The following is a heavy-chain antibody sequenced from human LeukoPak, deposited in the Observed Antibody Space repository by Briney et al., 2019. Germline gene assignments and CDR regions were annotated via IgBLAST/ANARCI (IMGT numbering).Heavy chain of an antibody. D-gene: IGHD3-9*01. CDR3: ARDFNVLRYFDWLSDAFDI. Sequence: SVKVSCKASGYTFTSYGISWVRQAPGQGLEWMGWMSAYNGKTNYAQKLQGRVTMTTDTSTSTAYMELRSLRSDDTAVYYCARDFNVLRYFDWLSDAFDIWGQGTMVTVSS. V-gene: IGHV1-18*01. J-gene: IGHJ3*02. CDR1: GYTFTSYG. CDR2: MSAYNGKT.